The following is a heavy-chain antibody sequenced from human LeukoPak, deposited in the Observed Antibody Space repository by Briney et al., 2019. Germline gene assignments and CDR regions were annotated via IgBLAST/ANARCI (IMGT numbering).Heavy chain of an antibody. CDR1: GFTFRSYG. V-gene: IGHV3-30*18. CDR3: AKVGVAAAGPADYYHYGMDV. J-gene: IGHJ6*02. Sequence: PGRSLRLPCAASGFTFRSYGMHWVRQAPGKGLVGVAVISYDGSNKYYADSVKGRFTISRDNSKNTLYLQMNSLRAEDTAVYYCAKVGVAAAGPADYYHYGMDVWGQGTTVTVSS. CDR2: ISYDGSNK. D-gene: IGHD6-13*01.